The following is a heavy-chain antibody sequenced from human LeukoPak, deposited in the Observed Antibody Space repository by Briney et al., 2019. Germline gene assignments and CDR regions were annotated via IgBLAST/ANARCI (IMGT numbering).Heavy chain of an antibody. CDR3: ARSVRSNYYYYYMDV. Sequence: PSETLSLTCAVYGGSFSGYYWSWIRQPPGKGLEWIGEINHSGSTNHNPSLKSRVTISVDTSKNQFSLKLSSVTAADTAVYYCARSVRSNYYYYYMDVWGKGTTVTVSS. J-gene: IGHJ6*03. V-gene: IGHV4-34*01. D-gene: IGHD4-17*01. CDR2: INHSGST. CDR1: GGSFSGYY.